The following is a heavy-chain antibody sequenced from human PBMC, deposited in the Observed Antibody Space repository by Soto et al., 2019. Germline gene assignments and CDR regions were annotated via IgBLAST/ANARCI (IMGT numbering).Heavy chain of an antibody. J-gene: IGHJ5*02. Sequence: QVQLVQSGAEVKKPGASVYVSCKASGYTFTDYYVHWVRQAPGQGLEWMGWINPNVGGTNYARKFKGRVTMTPATSISAVDMKLTRQSPDDTARYYCARGGREVPRIPYDTWGQGTRVTVSS. D-gene: IGHD3-16*01. CDR3: ARGGREVPRIPYDT. CDR1: GYTFTDYY. CDR2: INPNVGGT. V-gene: IGHV1-2*02.